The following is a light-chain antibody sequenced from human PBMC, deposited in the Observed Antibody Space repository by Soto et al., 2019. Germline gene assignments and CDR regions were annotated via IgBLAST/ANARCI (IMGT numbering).Light chain of an antibody. CDR1: QSVLYSSNNKNY. Sequence: DIVMTQSPDSLAVSLGERATINCKSSQSVLYSSNNKNYLAWYQQKPGQPPKLLIYWASTRESGVPDRFSCSGSGPDFTLTISSLQAEDVAVSFCQQYYSAPWTFGQGTKVEIK. CDR3: QQYYSAPWT. CDR2: WAS. V-gene: IGKV4-1*01. J-gene: IGKJ1*01.